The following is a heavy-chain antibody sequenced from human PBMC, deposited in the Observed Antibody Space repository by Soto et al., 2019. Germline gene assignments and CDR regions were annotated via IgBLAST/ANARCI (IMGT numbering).Heavy chain of an antibody. CDR2: IKQDGSEK. Sequence: GVSLRLSCAASGFTFSSYWMRWVRQAPGKGLEWVANIKQDGSEKYYVDSVKGRFTISRDNAKNSLYLQMNSLRAEDTAVYYCARDLQQWPHPLDYWGQGTLVTVSS. D-gene: IGHD6-19*01. CDR1: GFTFSSYW. J-gene: IGHJ4*02. CDR3: ARDLQQWPHPLDY. V-gene: IGHV3-7*01.